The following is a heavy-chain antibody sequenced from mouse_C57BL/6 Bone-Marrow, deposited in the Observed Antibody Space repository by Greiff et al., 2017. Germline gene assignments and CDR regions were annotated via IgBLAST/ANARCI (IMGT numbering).Heavy chain of an antibody. J-gene: IGHJ3*01. CDR2: IHPNSGST. Sequence: QVQLQQPGAELVKPGASVKFSCRASGYTFPSSGMHWVKQRPGQGLEWIGMIHPNSGSTNYNEKFKRKATLTVDKSSSTAYMQLSSLTSEDSAVYYCARPWFAYWGQGTLVTVSA. V-gene: IGHV1-64*01. CDR3: ARPWFAY. CDR1: GYTFPSSG.